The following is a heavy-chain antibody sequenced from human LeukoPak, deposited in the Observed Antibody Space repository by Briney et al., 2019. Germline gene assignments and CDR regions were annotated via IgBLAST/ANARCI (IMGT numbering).Heavy chain of an antibody. CDR1: GYTFTDYY. Sequence: GSSVQVSCQASGYTFTDYYMHWLRQAPGDRLEWMGWINPNSGGTNYAQVFQGRVTMTRDTSISTAYMELSRLRSDDTAVYYCARAAAAHSDVWGKGTTVTVSS. J-gene: IGHJ6*04. V-gene: IGHV1-2*02. D-gene: IGHD6-13*01. CDR2: INPNSGGT. CDR3: ARAAAAHSDV.